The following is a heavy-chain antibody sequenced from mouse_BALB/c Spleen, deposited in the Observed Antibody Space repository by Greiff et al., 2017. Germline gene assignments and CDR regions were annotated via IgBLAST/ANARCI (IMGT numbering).Heavy chain of an antibody. J-gene: IGHJ2*01. CDR2: ISSGGSYT. V-gene: IGHV5-9-3*01. CDR1: GFTFSSYA. Sequence: EVKLMESGGGLVKPGGSLKLSCAASGFTFSSYAMSWVRQTPEKRLEWVATISSGGSYTYYPDSVKGRFTISRDNAKNTLYLQMSSLRSEDTAMYYCARREDYYFDYWGQGTTLTVSS. CDR3: ARREDYYFDY.